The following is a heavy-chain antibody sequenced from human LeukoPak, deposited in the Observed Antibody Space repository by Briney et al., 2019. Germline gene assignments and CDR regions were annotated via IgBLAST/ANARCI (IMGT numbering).Heavy chain of an antibody. D-gene: IGHD3-22*01. CDR3: ARVDDSSGYYPYYFDY. CDR1: GGSLSSYY. V-gene: IGHV4-59*01. J-gene: IGHJ4*02. Sequence: PSETLSLTCTVSGGSLSSYYWSWLRQPPGKGLEWIGYIYYSGSTNYNPSLKSRVTISVDTSKNQFSLKLSSVTAADTAVYYCARVDDSSGYYPYYFDYWGQGTLVTVSS. CDR2: IYYSGST.